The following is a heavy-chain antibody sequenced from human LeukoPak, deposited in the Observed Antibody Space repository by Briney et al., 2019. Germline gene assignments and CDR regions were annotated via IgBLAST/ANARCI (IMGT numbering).Heavy chain of an antibody. J-gene: IGHJ4*02. CDR2: ISWNSGSI. D-gene: IGHD2-15*01. V-gene: IGHV3-9*01. CDR3: AKDNPPYCSGGSCYYDY. CDR1: GFTFDDYA. Sequence: PGGSLRLSCAASGFTFDDYAMHWVRQAPGKGLEWVSGISWNSGSIGYADSVKGRFTISRDNAKNSLYLQMNSLRAEDTALYYCAKDNPPYCSGGSCYYDYWGQGTLVTVSS.